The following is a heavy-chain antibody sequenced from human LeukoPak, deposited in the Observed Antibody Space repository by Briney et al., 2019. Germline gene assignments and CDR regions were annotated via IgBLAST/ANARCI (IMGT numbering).Heavy chain of an antibody. CDR2: ISGSGGST. CDR3: AKSHDYGDYYFDY. CDR1: GFTFSSYA. D-gene: IGHD4-17*01. J-gene: IGHJ4*02. Sequence: GGSLRLSCAASGFTFSSYAMSWVRQAPGKGLEWVSAISGSGGSTYYADSVKGRFTISRDNSKNTLYLQMNRLRAEDTAVYYCAKSHDYGDYYFDYWGQGTLVTVSS. V-gene: IGHV3-23*01.